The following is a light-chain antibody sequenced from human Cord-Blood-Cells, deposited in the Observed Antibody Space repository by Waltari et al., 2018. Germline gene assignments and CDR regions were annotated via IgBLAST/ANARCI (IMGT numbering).Light chain of an antibody. V-gene: IGLV2-23*03. Sequence: QSALTQPDSVSGSPGQSITISCTGTSSDVGSYNLVSWYQQHPGKAPKLMIYEGSKRPSGVSNRFSGTKSGNTASLTISGLQAEDEADYYCCSYAGSSNVFGTGTKVTVL. CDR2: EGS. J-gene: IGLJ1*01. CDR3: CSYAGSSNV. CDR1: SSDVGSYNL.